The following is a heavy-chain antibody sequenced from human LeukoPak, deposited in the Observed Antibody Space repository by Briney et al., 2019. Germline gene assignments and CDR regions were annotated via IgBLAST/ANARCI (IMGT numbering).Heavy chain of an antibody. V-gene: IGHV3-9*01. Sequence: QPGRSLRLSCAASGFTFDDYAMHWVRQAAGKGLEWVSGISWNSGSIGYADSVKGRFIISRDNAKNSLYLQINSLRAEDTALYYCARSLRLGELSLLWAFDIWGQGTMVTVSS. CDR2: ISWNSGSI. J-gene: IGHJ3*02. CDR1: GFTFDDYA. CDR3: ARSLRLGELSLLWAFDI. D-gene: IGHD3-16*02.